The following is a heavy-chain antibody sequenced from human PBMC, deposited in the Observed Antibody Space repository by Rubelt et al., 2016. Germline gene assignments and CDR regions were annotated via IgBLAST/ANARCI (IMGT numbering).Heavy chain of an antibody. CDR1: GGSFSGHY. Sequence: QVQLQQWGAGLLKPSETLSLTCAVYGGSFSGHYWSWIRQPPGKGLEWIGEINHSGSTNYNPSLKSRVTISVDTSKNQFSLQLNSVTPEDTAVYYCARDLLEFTEVAAADDFDYWGQGTLVTVSS. CDR3: ARDLLEFTEVAAADDFDY. J-gene: IGHJ4*02. CDR2: INHSGST. D-gene: IGHD6-13*01. V-gene: IGHV4-34*01.